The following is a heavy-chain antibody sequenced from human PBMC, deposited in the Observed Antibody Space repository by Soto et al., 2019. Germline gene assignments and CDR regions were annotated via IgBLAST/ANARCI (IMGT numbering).Heavy chain of an antibody. Sequence: PSETLSLTCTVSGGSISSGDYYWSWIRQPPGKGLEWIGYIYYSGSTYYNPSLKSRVTISVDTSKNQFSLKLSSVTAADTAVYYCATTGLLLEWLYNQEADAFDIWGQGTMVTVSS. CDR3: ATTGLLLEWLYNQEADAFDI. D-gene: IGHD3-3*01. J-gene: IGHJ3*02. CDR1: GGSISSGDYY. V-gene: IGHV4-30-4*01. CDR2: IYYSGST.